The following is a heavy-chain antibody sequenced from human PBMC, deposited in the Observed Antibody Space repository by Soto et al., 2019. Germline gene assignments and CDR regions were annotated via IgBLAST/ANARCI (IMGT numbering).Heavy chain of an antibody. CDR2: VSGSGGSP. J-gene: IGHJ4*02. V-gene: IGHV3-23*01. D-gene: IGHD5-18*01. CDR1: GFNFGSSA. Sequence: EEQPLESGGGLVQPGGSLRLSCAASGFNFGSSAMGWVRQAPGKGLEWVSGVSGSGGSPYYADSVKGRLTISKDKSKNTLYLDLNNLRPEDTAVYFCVKGKESGYRGAFDSWGQGTMVTVSS. CDR3: VKGKESGYRGAFDS.